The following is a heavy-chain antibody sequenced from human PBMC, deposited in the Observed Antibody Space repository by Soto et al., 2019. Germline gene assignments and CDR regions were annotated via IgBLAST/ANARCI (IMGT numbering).Heavy chain of an antibody. CDR3: ARGLISWAVTSNYFDY. J-gene: IGHJ4*02. CDR2: IYYSGST. V-gene: IGHV4-59*01. CDR1: GGSISSYY. D-gene: IGHD4-4*01. Sequence: SETLSLTCTVSGGSISSYYWSWIRQPPGKGLEWIGYIYYSGSTNYNPSLKSRVTISVDTSKNQFSLKLSSVTAADTAVYYCARGLISWAVTSNYFDYWGQGTLVTVSS.